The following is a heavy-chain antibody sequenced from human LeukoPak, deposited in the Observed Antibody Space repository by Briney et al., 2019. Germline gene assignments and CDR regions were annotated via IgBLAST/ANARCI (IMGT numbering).Heavy chain of an antibody. V-gene: IGHV3-23*01. CDR1: GFTFRGAA. Sequence: GGSLRLSCAVSGFTFRGAAMTWVRQAPGKGLEWVSLISSSGNNAYYADSVKGRFTISRANSKNTLSLQMNSLRVEDTAIYYCAKHIQLSAWGQGTRVTVSS. J-gene: IGHJ3*01. CDR2: ISSSGNNA. D-gene: IGHD5-24*01. CDR3: AKHIQLSA.